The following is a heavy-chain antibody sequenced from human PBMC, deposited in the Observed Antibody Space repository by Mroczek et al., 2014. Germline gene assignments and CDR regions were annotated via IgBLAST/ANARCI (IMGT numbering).Heavy chain of an antibody. CDR3: ARGYCSSTSCYTGSYYYYYYMDV. D-gene: IGHD2-2*01. J-gene: IGHJ6*03. V-gene: IGHV4-59*01. Sequence: VQLVESGPGLVKPSETLSLTCTVSGGSISSYYWSWIRQPPGKGLEWIGYIYYSGSTNYNPSLKSRVTISVDTSKNQFSLKLSSVTAADTAVYYCARGYCSSTSCYTGSYYYYYYMDVVGQRDHGHR. CDR2: IYYSGST. CDR1: GGSISSYY.